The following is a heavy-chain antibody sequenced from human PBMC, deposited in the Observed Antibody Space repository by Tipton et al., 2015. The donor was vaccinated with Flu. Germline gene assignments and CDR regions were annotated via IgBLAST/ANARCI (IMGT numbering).Heavy chain of an antibody. V-gene: IGHV4-61*01. J-gene: IGHJ4*02. CDR2: IYYSGST. CDR3: ARDGGYSYGFDY. D-gene: IGHD5-18*01. CDR1: GGSVSSGSYY. Sequence: TLSLTCTVSGGSVSSGSYYWSWIRQPPGKGLEWIGYIYYSGSTNYNPSLKSRVTISVDTSKNQFSLKLSSVTAADTAVYYCARDGGYSYGFDYWGQGTLVTVSS.